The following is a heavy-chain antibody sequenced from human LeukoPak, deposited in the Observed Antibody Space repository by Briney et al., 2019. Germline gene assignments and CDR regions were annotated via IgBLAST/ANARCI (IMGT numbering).Heavy chain of an antibody. CDR3: AKAKSFSGSVTIVDY. Sequence: PGGSLRLSCAASGFTFSNCGMHWVRQAPGKGLEWVAVISYDGSIKDYADSVKGRFTISRDNSKNTLYLQMNSLRAGDTAVYYCAKAKSFSGSVTIVDYWGQGTLVTVSS. D-gene: IGHD1-26*01. CDR2: ISYDGSIK. J-gene: IGHJ4*02. CDR1: GFTFSNCG. V-gene: IGHV3-30*18.